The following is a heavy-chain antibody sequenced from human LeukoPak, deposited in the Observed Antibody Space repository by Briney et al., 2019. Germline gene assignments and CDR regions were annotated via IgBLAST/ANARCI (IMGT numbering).Heavy chain of an antibody. CDR2: IKSKTDGGTT. D-gene: IGHD3-22*01. Sequence: GGSLRLSCAASGFTFSNAYMNWVRQAPGKGLEWVGRIKSKTDGGTTDYAAPVKGRFTISRDDSKNTLYLQMNSLKTEDTAVYYCSTTYYYDSSEGYWGQGTLVTVSS. V-gene: IGHV3-15*07. CDR1: GFTFSNAY. CDR3: STTYYYDSSEGY. J-gene: IGHJ4*02.